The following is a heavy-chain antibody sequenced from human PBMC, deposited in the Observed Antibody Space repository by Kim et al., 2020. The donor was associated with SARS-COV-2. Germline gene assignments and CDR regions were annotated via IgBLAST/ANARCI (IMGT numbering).Heavy chain of an antibody. CDR2: IIPIFGTA. V-gene: IGHV1-69*13. CDR3: AYNYYDSSGYYYYMDV. CDR1: GGTFSSYA. J-gene: IGHJ6*03. D-gene: IGHD3-22*01. Sequence: SVKVSCKASGGTFSSYAISWVRQAPGQGLEWMGGIIPIFGTANYAQKFQGRVTITADESTSTAYMELSSLRSEDTAVYYCAYNYYDSSGYYYYMDVWGKGTTVTVSS.